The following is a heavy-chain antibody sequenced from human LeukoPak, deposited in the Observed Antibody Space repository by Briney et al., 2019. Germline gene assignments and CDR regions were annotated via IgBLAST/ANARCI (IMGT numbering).Heavy chain of an antibody. CDR3: ARDSLWFGDPLHY. D-gene: IGHD3-10*01. CDR2: ISDNGRTK. V-gene: IGHV3-11*01. J-gene: IGHJ4*02. CDR1: GLTFSDYH. Sequence: GGSLRLSCAASGLTFSDYHMSWIRQAPGKGLEWVSHISDNGRTKYYANSVQGRFTVSRDNAKNSLYLQMNSLRADDTAVYYCARDSLWFGDPLHYWGQGTLVTVSS.